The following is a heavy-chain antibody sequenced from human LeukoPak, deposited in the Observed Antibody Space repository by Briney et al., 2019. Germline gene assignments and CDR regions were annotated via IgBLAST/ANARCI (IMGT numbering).Heavy chain of an antibody. Sequence: ASVKVSCKASGYTFTGYYMHWVRQAPGQGLEWMGWINPNSGGTNYAQKFQGRVTMTRDTSISTAYMELSRLRSDDTAVYYCARELEYQLLYVSYFDYWGQGTLVTVSS. D-gene: IGHD2-2*02. V-gene: IGHV1-2*02. J-gene: IGHJ4*02. CDR1: GYTFTGYY. CDR3: ARELEYQLLYVSYFDY. CDR2: INPNSGGT.